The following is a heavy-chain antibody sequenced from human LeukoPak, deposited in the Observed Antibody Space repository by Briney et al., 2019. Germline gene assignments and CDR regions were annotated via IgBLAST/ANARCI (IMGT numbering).Heavy chain of an antibody. CDR2: FYYSGST. CDR3: ARDKFPKGEVVAAAGTHDAFDI. Sequence: PSETLSLTCTVSGGSISSYYWSWIRQPPGKGLEWIGYFYYSGSTNYNPSLKSRVTISVDTSKNQFFLKLSSVTAADTAVYYCARDKFPKGEVVAAAGTHDAFDIWGQGTMVTVSS. J-gene: IGHJ3*02. V-gene: IGHV4-59*01. D-gene: IGHD6-13*01. CDR1: GGSISSYY.